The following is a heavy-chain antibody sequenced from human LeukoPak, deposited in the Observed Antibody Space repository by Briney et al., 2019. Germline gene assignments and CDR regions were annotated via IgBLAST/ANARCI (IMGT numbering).Heavy chain of an antibody. CDR3: ARDGAISGSNADY. D-gene: IGHD1-26*01. CDR2: ISVYNGNR. J-gene: IGHJ4*02. Sequence: GASVKVSCKASGYTFSIYGVTWVRQAPGQGLEWMGWISVYNGNRKYAQSLQGRATMTTDTSTSTAYMELRSLRSGDTAVYYCARDGAISGSNADYWGRGTLVTVSS. V-gene: IGHV1-18*01. CDR1: GYTFSIYG.